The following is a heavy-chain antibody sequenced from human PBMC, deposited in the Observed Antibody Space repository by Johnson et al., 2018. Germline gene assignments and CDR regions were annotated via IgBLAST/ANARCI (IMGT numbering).Heavy chain of an antibody. J-gene: IGHJ6*02. CDR3: ARGNGYYDSSGLLMDV. CDR1: GGTFSSYA. V-gene: IGHV1-69*01. Sequence: QVQLVESGAEVKKXGSSXKVXCKASGGTFSSYAISWVRQAPGQGLEWMGGLIPIFGTANYAQKFQGRVTITADESTSTAYMELSSLRSEDTAVYYCARGNGYYDSSGLLMDVGGQGTTVTVSS. D-gene: IGHD3-22*01. CDR2: LIPIFGTA.